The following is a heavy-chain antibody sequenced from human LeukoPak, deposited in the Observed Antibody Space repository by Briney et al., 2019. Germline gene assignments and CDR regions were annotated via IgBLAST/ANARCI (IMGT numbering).Heavy chain of an antibody. CDR2: INSNSGGT. V-gene: IGHV1-2*02. J-gene: IGHJ4*02. CDR1: GFTFSSYG. Sequence: KTGGSLRLSCAASGFTFSSYGMHWVRQAPGQGLEWMGWINSNSGGTNYAQKFQGRVTMTRDTSISTAYMELSRLRSDDTAVYYCASPRDITVGATGTFDYWGQGTLVTVSS. CDR3: ASPRDITVGATGTFDY. D-gene: IGHD1-26*01.